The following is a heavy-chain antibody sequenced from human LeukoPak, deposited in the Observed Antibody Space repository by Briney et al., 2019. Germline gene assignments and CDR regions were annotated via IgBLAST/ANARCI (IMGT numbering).Heavy chain of an antibody. CDR1: GYTFTSYY. CDR2: INPSGGST. CDR3: ARGVYGSGYYYYYYMDV. J-gene: IGHJ6*03. V-gene: IGHV1-46*01. Sequence: GASVKVSCKASGYTFTSYYMHWVRQAPGQGLEWMGIINPSGGSTSYAQKFQGRVTMTRDMSTSTVYMELSSLRSEDTAVYYCARGVYGSGYYYYYYMDVWGKGTTVTVSS. D-gene: IGHD3-10*01.